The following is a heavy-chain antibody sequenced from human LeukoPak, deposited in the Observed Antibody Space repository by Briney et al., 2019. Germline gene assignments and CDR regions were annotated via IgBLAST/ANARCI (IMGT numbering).Heavy chain of an antibody. CDR3: ARVAAMNAFDI. CDR1: GGTFSSYT. D-gene: IGHD2-15*01. J-gene: IGHJ3*02. Sequence: SVKVSCKASGGTFSSYTISWVRQAPGQGLEWMGRIIPILGIANYAQKFQGRVTITADKSTSTAYMELSSLRSEDTAVYYCARVAAMNAFDIWGQGTMVTVSS. V-gene: IGHV1-69*02. CDR2: IIPILGIA.